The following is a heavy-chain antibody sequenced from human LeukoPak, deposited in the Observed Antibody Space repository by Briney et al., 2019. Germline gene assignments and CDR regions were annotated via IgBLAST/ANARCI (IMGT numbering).Heavy chain of an antibody. V-gene: IGHV3-64D*09. J-gene: IGHJ4*02. Sequence: PGGSLRLSCSASGFTFSSYAMHWVRQAPGKGLEYVSAISSNGGSTYYADSVKGRFTISRDNSKNTLYLQMSSLRAEDTAVYYCARDSVVEVLNLDYWGQGTLVTVSS. D-gene: IGHD1-26*01. CDR2: ISSNGGST. CDR1: GFTFSSYA. CDR3: ARDSVVEVLNLDY.